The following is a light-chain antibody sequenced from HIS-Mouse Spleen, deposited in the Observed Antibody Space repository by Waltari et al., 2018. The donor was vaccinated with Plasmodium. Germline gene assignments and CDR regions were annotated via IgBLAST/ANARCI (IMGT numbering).Light chain of an antibody. CDR1: SSDVGSYNL. CDR3: CSYAGSSTNWV. Sequence: QSALTQPASVSGSPGQSITISCTGTSSDVGSYNLVSWYQQHPVKAPKLMIYEGSKRPSGVANLFSGFTSGNTASLTISGLQAEDEADYYCCSYAGSSTNWVFGGGTKLTVL. V-gene: IGLV2-23*01. CDR2: EGS. J-gene: IGLJ3*02.